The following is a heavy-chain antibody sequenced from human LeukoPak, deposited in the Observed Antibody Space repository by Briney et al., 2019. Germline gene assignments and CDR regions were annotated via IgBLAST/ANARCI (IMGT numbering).Heavy chain of an antibody. CDR1: GDSVSSKSAA. CDR2: TYYRSKWYD. CDR3: ARSLFRQQVEPFDY. V-gene: IGHV6-1*01. Sequence: SQTLSLTCAISGDSVSSKSAAWNWIRQSPSRGLEWLGRTYYRSKWYDDYAVSVKSRITINPDTSKNQFSLQLNSVTPEDTAAYYCARSLFRQQVEPFDYWGQGTLVTVSS. D-gene: IGHD6-13*01. J-gene: IGHJ4*02.